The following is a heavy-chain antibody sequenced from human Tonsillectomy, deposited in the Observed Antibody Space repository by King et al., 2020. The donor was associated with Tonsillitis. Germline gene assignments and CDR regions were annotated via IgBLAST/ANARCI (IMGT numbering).Heavy chain of an antibody. V-gene: IGHV3-49*04. CDR2: IRSKAYGGTT. D-gene: IGHD5-24*01. J-gene: IGHJ6*03. CDR1: GFTFGDYA. CDR3: TRYHRLIGRDGHNWDYYYYMDV. Sequence: QLVQSGGGLVQPGRSLRLSCTASGFTFGDYAMSWVRQAPGKGLEWVGFIRSKAYGGTTEYAASVKGRFIISRDDSKSIAYLQMNSLKTEDTAVYYCTRYHRLIGRDGHNWDYYYYMDVWGKGTTVTVSS.